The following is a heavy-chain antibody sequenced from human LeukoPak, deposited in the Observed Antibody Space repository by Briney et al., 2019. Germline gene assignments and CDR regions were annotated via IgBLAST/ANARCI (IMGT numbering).Heavy chain of an antibody. D-gene: IGHD5-24*01. J-gene: IGHJ4*02. CDR3: AKQRYGDSYAMRPDY. Sequence: GRSLSLSCAVSGFTFDDYGLQWDRQAAGKGLEWVAFISGDGVSTYYADSVEGRFTISRDHSKNSLYLQMNSLRPEDTALYYCAKQRYGDSYAMRPDYWGQGTLVTVPS. V-gene: IGHV3-43*02. CDR1: GFTFDDYG. CDR2: ISGDGVST.